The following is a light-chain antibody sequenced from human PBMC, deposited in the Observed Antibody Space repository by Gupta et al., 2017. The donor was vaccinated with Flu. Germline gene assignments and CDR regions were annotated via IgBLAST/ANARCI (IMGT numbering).Light chain of an antibody. CDR1: QSVTSTY. CDR2: DAS. V-gene: IGKV3-20*01. CDR3: QQYGSSSGLT. Sequence: RATLSCRASQSVTSTYLAWYQQRPGQAPRLLIYDASSRAASIPDRFSGSGSGTDFTLSISRLEPEDFALYYCQQYGSSSGLTFGGGTKVEIK. J-gene: IGKJ4*01.